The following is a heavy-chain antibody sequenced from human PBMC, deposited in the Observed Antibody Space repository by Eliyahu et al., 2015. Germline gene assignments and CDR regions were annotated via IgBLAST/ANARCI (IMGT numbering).Heavy chain of an antibody. J-gene: IGHJ3*01. CDR2: MNPDGTTR. Sequence: VQLVESGGGLVQPGGXLRLXXAASGXTFPNFWXYWVRRTPGKGLLWVARMNPDGTTRNYADSVEGRFTISRDNARNTLFLQMNSLTPEDTAVYYCAKDLTWNALDLWGHGTMVTVSS. V-gene: IGHV3-74*01. D-gene: IGHD3-9*01. CDR3: AKDLTWNALDL. CDR1: GXTFPNFW.